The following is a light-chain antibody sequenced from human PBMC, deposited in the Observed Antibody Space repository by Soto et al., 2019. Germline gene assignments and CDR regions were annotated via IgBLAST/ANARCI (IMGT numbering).Light chain of an antibody. CDR3: SSYTSSSNV. CDR2: EVI. V-gene: IGLV2-14*01. CDR1: SSDVGGYDY. J-gene: IGLJ6*01. Sequence: QSALTQPASVSGSPGQSITISCTGTSSDVGGYDYVSWYQHHPGKAPKLMIYEVINRPSGVSNRFSGSKSGNTASLTISGLQAEDEADYYCSSYTSSSNVFGTGTKLTVL.